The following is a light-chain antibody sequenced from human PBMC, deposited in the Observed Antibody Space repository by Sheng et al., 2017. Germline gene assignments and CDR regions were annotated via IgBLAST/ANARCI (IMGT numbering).Light chain of an antibody. CDR1: SSNIGSNY. CDR2: RND. V-gene: IGLV1-47*01. CDR3: AAWDDSLSGLV. J-gene: IGLJ3*02. Sequence: QSVLTQPPSASGTPGQRVTISCSGSSSNIGSNYVCWYQHLPGTAPKLLIYRNDQRPSGVPERFSGSKSGTSASLAISGLRSEDEADYYCAAWDDSLSGLVFGGGTKLTVL.